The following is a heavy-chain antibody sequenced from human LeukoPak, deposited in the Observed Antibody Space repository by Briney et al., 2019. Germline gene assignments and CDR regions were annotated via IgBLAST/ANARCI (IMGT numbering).Heavy chain of an antibody. Sequence: GGSLRLSCAASGFAFSSYAMSWVRQAPGKGLEWVSAISGSGGSTYYADSVKGRFTISRDNSKNTLYLQMNSLRAEDTAVYYCATTREWELRIDYWGQGTLVTVSS. J-gene: IGHJ4*02. D-gene: IGHD1-26*01. CDR2: ISGSGGST. V-gene: IGHV3-23*01. CDR3: ATTREWELRIDY. CDR1: GFAFSSYA.